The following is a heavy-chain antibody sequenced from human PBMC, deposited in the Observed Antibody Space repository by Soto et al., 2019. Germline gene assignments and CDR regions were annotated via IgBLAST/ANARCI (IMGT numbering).Heavy chain of an antibody. Sequence: SETLSLTCTVSGGSISSYYWSWIRQPPGKGLEWIGYIYYSGSTNYNPSLKSRVTISVDTSKNQFSLKLSSVTAADTAVYYCARRGGGETIAAAGPYNWFDPWGQGTLVTVSS. V-gene: IGHV4-59*01. CDR2: IYYSGST. CDR1: GGSISSYY. J-gene: IGHJ5*02. D-gene: IGHD6-13*01. CDR3: ARRGGGETIAAAGPYNWFDP.